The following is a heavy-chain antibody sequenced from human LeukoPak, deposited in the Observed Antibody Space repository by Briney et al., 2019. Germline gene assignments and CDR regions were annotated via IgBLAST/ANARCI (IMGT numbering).Heavy chain of an antibody. CDR1: GFTFNSYA. CDR3: AKDYYDFWSGPGAFDI. V-gene: IGHV3-33*06. D-gene: IGHD3-3*01. J-gene: IGHJ3*02. CDR2: IWYDGSNG. Sequence: GGSLRLSCAASGFTFNSYAMHWVRQAPGKGLEWVAVIWYDGSNGYYADSVKGRLTISRDNSKNTLYLQMNSLRAEDTAVYYCAKDYYDFWSGPGAFDIWGQGTMVTVSS.